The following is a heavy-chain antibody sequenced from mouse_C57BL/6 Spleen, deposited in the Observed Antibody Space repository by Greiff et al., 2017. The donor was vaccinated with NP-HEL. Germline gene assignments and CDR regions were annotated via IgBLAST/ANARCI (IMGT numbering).Heavy chain of an antibody. CDR1: GYTFTDYY. V-gene: IGHV1-19*01. Sequence: EVQLQQSGPVLVKPGASVKMSCKASGYTFTDYYMNWVKQSHGKSLEWIGVINPYNGGTSYNQKFKGKATLTVDKSSSTAYMELNSLTSEDSAVYYCAPHYGSSPHFDYWGQGTTLTVSS. CDR2: INPYNGGT. CDR3: APHYGSSPHFDY. D-gene: IGHD1-1*01. J-gene: IGHJ2*01.